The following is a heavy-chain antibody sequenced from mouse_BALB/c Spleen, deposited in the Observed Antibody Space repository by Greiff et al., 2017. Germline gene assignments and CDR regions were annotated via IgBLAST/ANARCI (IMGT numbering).Heavy chain of an antibody. V-gene: IGHV3-6*02. Sequence: ESGPGLVKPSQSLSLTCSVTGYSITSCYYWYWIRQFPGNQLEWMGYISYDGSNNYNPSLKNRISITRDTSKNQFFLKLNSVTTEDTATYYCARAPLYYDYDGYFDYWGQGTTLTVSA. CDR3: ARAPLYYDYDGYFDY. CDR2: ISYDGSN. CDR1: GYSITSCYY. D-gene: IGHD2-4*01. J-gene: IGHJ2*01.